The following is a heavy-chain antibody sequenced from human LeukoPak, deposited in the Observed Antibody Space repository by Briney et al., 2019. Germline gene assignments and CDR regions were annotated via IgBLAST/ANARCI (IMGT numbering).Heavy chain of an antibody. D-gene: IGHD3-22*01. Sequence: RGSLRLSCAASGFTFSTYSMNWVRQVPGKGLEWVSYISSSSSTIYSDSVKGRFTISRDNAKNSLYLQMNSLRAEDTAVYYCAREGIRGYDSSGSYLWDPPYYFDYWGQGTLVTVSS. CDR3: AREGIRGYDSSGSYLWDPPYYFDY. V-gene: IGHV3-48*01. CDR2: ISSSSSTI. CDR1: GFTFSTYS. J-gene: IGHJ4*02.